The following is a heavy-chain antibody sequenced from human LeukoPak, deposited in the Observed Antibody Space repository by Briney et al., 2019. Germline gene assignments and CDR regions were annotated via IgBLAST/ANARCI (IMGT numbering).Heavy chain of an antibody. D-gene: IGHD1-1*01. CDR1: GGTFSSYA. CDR2: IIPIFGTA. Sequence: SVKVSCKASGGTFSSYAISWVRQAPGQGLEWMGGIIPIFGTANYAQKFQGRVTITADESTSTAYMELSSLRSEDTAVYYCAKTTGTYYNMDVWGQGTMVTVSS. J-gene: IGHJ3*01. CDR3: AKTTGTYYNMDV. V-gene: IGHV1-69*01.